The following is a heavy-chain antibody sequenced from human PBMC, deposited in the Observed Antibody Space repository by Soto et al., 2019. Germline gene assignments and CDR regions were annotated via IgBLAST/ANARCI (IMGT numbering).Heavy chain of an antibody. CDR1: GYTFTSYG. V-gene: IGHV1-18*01. J-gene: IGHJ6*02. CDR3: ARGYYYDSSGRIRHYYHYGMDV. CDR2: ISAYNGNT. Sequence: ASVKVSCKASGYTFTSYGISWVRQAPGQGLEWMGWISAYNGNTNYAQKLQGRVTMTTDTSTSTAYMELRSLRSDDTAVYYCARGYYYDSSGRIRHYYHYGMDVWGQGTTVTVSS. D-gene: IGHD3-22*01.